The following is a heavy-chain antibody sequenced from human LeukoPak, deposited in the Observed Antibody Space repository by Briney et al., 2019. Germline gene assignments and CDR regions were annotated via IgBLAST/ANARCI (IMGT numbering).Heavy chain of an antibody. CDR3: AREYYGRALDP. Sequence: SSVKVSCKASGYTFTGYYMHWVRQAPGQGLEWMGWINPYSGGTNFAQKFQGRVTMTRDTSISTAYMELSRLRSDDTAVYYCAREYYGRALDPWGQGTLVTVSS. D-gene: IGHD2-21*01. CDR1: GYTFTGYY. CDR2: INPYSGGT. V-gene: IGHV1-2*02. J-gene: IGHJ5*02.